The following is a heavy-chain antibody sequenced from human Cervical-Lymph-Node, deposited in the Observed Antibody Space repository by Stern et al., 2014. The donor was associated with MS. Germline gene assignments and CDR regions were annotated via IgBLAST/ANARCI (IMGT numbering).Heavy chain of an antibody. Sequence: QVTLKESGPTLVKPTQTLTLTCTFSGFSFNSTGVGVGWIRPPPGNALEWLGILFWDDDNRYSPSLQSRLTITKDPSKDQVVLTMTNLDPVDTATYFCAHRHGWLRAFDIWGPGTTVTVSS. D-gene: IGHD5-24*01. CDR1: GFSFNSTGVG. CDR3: AHRHGWLRAFDI. J-gene: IGHJ3*02. V-gene: IGHV2-5*02. CDR2: LFWDDDN.